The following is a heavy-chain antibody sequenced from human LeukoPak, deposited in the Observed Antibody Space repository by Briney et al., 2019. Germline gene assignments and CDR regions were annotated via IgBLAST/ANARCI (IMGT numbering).Heavy chain of an antibody. V-gene: IGHV1-69*01. D-gene: IGHD6-13*01. J-gene: IGHJ4*02. Sequence: SVKVSCKASGGTFSSYAISWVRQAPGQGLEWMGGIILIFGTANYAQKFQGRVTITADESTSTAYMELSSLRSEDTAVYYCASRNVGGSSGYDAFFDYWGQGTLVTVSS. CDR2: IILIFGTA. CDR3: ASRNVGGSSGYDAFFDY. CDR1: GGTFSSYA.